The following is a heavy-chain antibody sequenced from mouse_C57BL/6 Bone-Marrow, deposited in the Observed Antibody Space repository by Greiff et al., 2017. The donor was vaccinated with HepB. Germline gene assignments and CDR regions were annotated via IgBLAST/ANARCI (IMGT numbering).Heavy chain of an antibody. D-gene: IGHD2-1*01. CDR1: GFNIKDDY. J-gene: IGHJ2*01. Sequence: EVKLQQSGAELVRPGASVKLSCTASGFNIKDDYMHWVKQRPEQGLEWIGWIDPENGDTEYASKFQGKATITADTSYNTAYLQLSSLTSEDTAVYYCTFYGNYPYFDYWGQGTTLTVSS. CDR3: TFYGNYPYFDY. V-gene: IGHV14-4*01. CDR2: IDPENGDT.